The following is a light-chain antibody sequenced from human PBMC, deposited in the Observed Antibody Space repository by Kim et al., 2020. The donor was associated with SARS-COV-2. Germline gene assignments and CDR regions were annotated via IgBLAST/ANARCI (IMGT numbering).Light chain of an antibody. J-gene: IGLJ1*01. CDR1: SNDIGRHNY. Sequence: QSALTQPRSVSGAPGQSVTISCTGTSNDIGRHNYISWYQQYPGKAPKFWIYDVSKRPSGVPDRFSGSKSGNTASLTISGLQPEDEADYYCCSFDGTDTFVFGTGTQLTVL. V-gene: IGLV2-11*01. CDR2: DVS. CDR3: CSFDGTDTFV.